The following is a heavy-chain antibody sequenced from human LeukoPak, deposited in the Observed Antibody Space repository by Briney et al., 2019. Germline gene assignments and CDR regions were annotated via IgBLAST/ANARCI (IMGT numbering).Heavy chain of an antibody. CDR2: INPNSGGT. D-gene: IGHD6-13*01. CDR3: ARGPTEYSSSWENWFDP. CDR1: GYTFTGYY. V-gene: IGHV1-2*02. Sequence: ASVKVSCKASGYTFTGYYMHWVRQAPGEGGERVGWINPNSGGTNYAQKFQGRVTMTRHTSITTAYMELSRLRSDHTAVYYCARGPTEYSSSWENWFDPWGQGPLVTVSS. J-gene: IGHJ5*02.